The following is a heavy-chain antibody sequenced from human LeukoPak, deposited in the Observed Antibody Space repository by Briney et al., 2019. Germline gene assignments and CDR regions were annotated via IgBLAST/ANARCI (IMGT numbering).Heavy chain of an antibody. CDR2: ISSSGSTI. J-gene: IGHJ3*02. CDR3: ARVLRAQWLVTAFDI. D-gene: IGHD6-19*01. Sequence: PGGSLRLSCAASGFTFSDYYMSWIRQAPGKGLEWVSYISSSGSTIYYADSVKGRFTISRDNAKNSLYLQMNSLRAEDTAVYYCARVLRAQWLVTAFDIWGQGTMVTVSS. CDR1: GFTFSDYY. V-gene: IGHV3-11*04.